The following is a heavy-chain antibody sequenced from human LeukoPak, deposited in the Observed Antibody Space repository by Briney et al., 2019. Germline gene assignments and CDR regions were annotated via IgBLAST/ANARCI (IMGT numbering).Heavy chain of an antibody. V-gene: IGHV3-33*01. J-gene: IGHJ4*02. Sequence: TGGSLRLSCAASGFTFSSYGMHWVRQAPGKGLEWVALIWYDGSNKYYTDSVKGRLTISRDNSKNTLYLQMNSLRAADTAVYYCAREGPRGNSQFDYWGQGTLVTVSS. CDR3: AREGPRGNSQFDY. CDR1: GFTFSSYG. D-gene: IGHD2/OR15-2a*01. CDR2: IWYDGSNK.